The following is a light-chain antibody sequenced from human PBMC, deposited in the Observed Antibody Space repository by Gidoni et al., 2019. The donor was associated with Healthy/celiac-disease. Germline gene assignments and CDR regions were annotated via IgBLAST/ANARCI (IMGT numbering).Light chain of an antibody. CDR1: QGISSY. Sequence: DIQLTQSPSFLSASVGDRVTITCRASQGISSYLAWYQQKPGKAPKLLIYAASTLQSGVPSSFSGSGSGTEFTLTIISLQPEDFATYYCQQLNSYPRGFTFGPGTKVDIK. CDR3: QQLNSYPRGFT. CDR2: AAS. V-gene: IGKV1-9*01. J-gene: IGKJ3*01.